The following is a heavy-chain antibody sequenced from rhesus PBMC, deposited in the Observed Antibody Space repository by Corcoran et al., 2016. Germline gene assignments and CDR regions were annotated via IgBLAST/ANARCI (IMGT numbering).Heavy chain of an antibody. CDR3: AKASGDLRYFDL. V-gene: IGHV5-2*01. Sequence: EVQLVQSGAEVKRPGESLKISCTTSGYSFTSYWFSWVRQMPGKGLEGMGAIAPSDSDTRHSPSLQGQVTISADKAISTTYLQGSSLKASDSATYYCAKASGDLRYFDLWGPGTPITISS. CDR1: GYSFTSYW. D-gene: IGHD7-45*01. CDR2: IAPSDSDT. J-gene: IGHJ2*01.